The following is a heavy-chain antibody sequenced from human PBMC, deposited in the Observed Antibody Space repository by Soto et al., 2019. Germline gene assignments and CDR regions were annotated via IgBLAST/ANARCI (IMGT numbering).Heavy chain of an antibody. CDR1: SGSISSSNW. CDR2: IYHSGST. D-gene: IGHD6-25*01. CDR3: ASVGSFRATFDY. Sequence: SETLSLTCAVSSGSISSSNWWSWVRQPPGKGLEWIGEIYHSGSTNYNPSLKSRVTISVDKSKNQFSLKLSSVTAADTAVYYCASVGSFRATFDYWGQGTLVTVSS. J-gene: IGHJ4*02. V-gene: IGHV4-4*02.